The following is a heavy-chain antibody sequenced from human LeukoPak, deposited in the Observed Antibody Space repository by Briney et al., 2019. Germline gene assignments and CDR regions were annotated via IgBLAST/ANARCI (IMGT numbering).Heavy chain of an antibody. D-gene: IGHD5-24*01. J-gene: IGHJ4*02. CDR3: TRRGPTELRDGYNLDFDY. V-gene: IGHV3-73*01. Sequence: GGSLRLSCAASGFTFSGSAMHWVRQASGKGLEWVGRIRSKANSYATAYAASVKGRFTISRDDSKNTAYLQMNSLKTEDTAVYYCTRRGPTELRDGYNLDFDYWGQGTLVTVSS. CDR1: GFTFSGSA. CDR2: IRSKANSYAT.